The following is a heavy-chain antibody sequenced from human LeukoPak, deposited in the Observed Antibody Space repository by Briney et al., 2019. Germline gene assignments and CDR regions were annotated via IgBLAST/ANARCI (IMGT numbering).Heavy chain of an antibody. V-gene: IGHV3-53*01. CDR3: ARTANDYDGSGFFDY. J-gene: IGHJ4*01. CDR1: GFTFSRNY. Sequence: PGGSLRLSCAASGFTFSRNYMNWVRQAPGKGLEWVSVIYSGGNTYYADSVKGRFTISRDNSKNTLYLQMNRLRAEDTAVYYCARTANDYDGSGFFDYWGHGTLVTVSS. CDR2: IYSGGNT. D-gene: IGHD3-22*01.